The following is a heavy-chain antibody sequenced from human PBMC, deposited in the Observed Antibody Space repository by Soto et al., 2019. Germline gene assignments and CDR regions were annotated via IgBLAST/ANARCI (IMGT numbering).Heavy chain of an antibody. CDR1: GYDSTCYW. J-gene: IGHJ6*02. CDR3: ARQISTLYGMDV. CDR2: IYPGDSDT. V-gene: IGHV5-51*01. D-gene: IGHD3-3*01. Sequence: GECRNVFGRGSGYDSTCYWMCGVRQLPGKGLEWMGLIYPGDSDTRYSPSFQGQVTISADKSIRTAYLQWSSLKASDTAMYYCARQISTLYGMDVWGQGTTVTVSS.